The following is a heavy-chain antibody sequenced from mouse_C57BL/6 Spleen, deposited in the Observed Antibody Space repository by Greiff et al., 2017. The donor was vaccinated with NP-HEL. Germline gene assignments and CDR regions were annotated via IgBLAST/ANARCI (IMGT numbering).Heavy chain of an antibody. J-gene: IGHJ3*01. Sequence: VQLQQSGAELAKPGASVKLSCKASGYTFTSYWMHWVKQRPGQGLEWIGYINPSSGYTKYNQKFKDKATLTADKSSSTAYMQLSSLTYEDSAVYYCARRQDYAGLWFAYWGQVTLVTVSA. CDR3: ARRQDYAGLWFAY. CDR2: INPSSGYT. V-gene: IGHV1-7*01. CDR1: GYTFTSYW. D-gene: IGHD2-4*01.